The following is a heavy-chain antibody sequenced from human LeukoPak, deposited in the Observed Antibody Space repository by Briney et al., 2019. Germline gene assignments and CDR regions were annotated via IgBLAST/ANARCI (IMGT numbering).Heavy chain of an antibody. Sequence: SVKVSCKASGGTFSSYAISWVRQAPGQGLEWMGGIISIFGTANYAQKLQGRVTITTDESTSTAYMELSSLRSEDTAVYSCAREQVVVAPQPWGGCFDPWGQGTLVTVSS. V-gene: IGHV1-69*05. CDR3: AREQVVVAPQPWGGCFDP. CDR2: IISIFGTA. D-gene: IGHD2-15*01. CDR1: GGTFSSYA. J-gene: IGHJ5*02.